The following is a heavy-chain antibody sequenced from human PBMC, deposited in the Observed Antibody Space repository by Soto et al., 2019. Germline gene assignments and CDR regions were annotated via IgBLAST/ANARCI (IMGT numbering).Heavy chain of an antibody. V-gene: IGHV4-39*01. CDR1: GGSISSSSYY. CDR2: IYYSGRT. CDR3: ADIGGALGDY. J-gene: IGHJ4*02. D-gene: IGHD3-16*01. Sequence: QLQLQESGPGLVKPSETLSLTCTVSGGSISSSSYYWGWIRQPPGKGLEWIGSIYYSGRTYYNPSLTSRVTISVDTSKNQFSLKLISVTAADTAVYYCADIGGALGDYWGQGTLVTVSS.